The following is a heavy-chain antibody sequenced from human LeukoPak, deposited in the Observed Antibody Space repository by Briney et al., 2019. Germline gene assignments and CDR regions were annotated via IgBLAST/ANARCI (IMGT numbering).Heavy chain of an antibody. J-gene: IGHJ3*02. CDR3: ASIYCARLVNAFDI. Sequence: SGPSLSKPTHPLTLTCTCSCCSLSTRGMCVNWIRQPPGKALEWLGFIGWDDDTYYSTSLKTRLTISNATSKNQLVLTLTNMDPVDTATYYDASIYCARLVNAFDIWGQGTMVTVSS. V-gene: IGHV2-70*01. CDR1: CCSLSTRGMC. D-gene: IGHD3-10*02. CDR2: IGWDDDT.